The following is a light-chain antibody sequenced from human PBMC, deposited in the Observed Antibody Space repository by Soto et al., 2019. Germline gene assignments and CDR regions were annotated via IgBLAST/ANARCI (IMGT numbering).Light chain of an antibody. CDR1: QGISNY. CDR2: AAT. Sequence: DIQMTQSPSSLSASVGDRVTITCRASQGISNYLAWYQQKPGKVPKLLIYAATTWQSGVQSRFSGSGSGTDSTLTISRLQPEEVATYYCQNGAFGQGTKVDIK. CDR3: QNGA. V-gene: IGKV1-27*01. J-gene: IGKJ1*01.